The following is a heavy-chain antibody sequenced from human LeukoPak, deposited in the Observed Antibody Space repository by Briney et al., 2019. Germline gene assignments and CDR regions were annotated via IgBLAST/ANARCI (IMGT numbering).Heavy chain of an antibody. Sequence: ASVKVSFKASGYTFTSYYMHWVRQAPGQGLEWMGIVNPSGGSTSYAQKFQGRVTMTRDTSTSTAYMELSGLRFEDTAVYYCASPLAYCGGDCYSLDYWGQGTLVTVSS. J-gene: IGHJ4*02. CDR1: GYTFTSYY. V-gene: IGHV1-46*01. CDR3: ASPLAYCGGDCYSLDY. D-gene: IGHD2-21*02. CDR2: VNPSGGST.